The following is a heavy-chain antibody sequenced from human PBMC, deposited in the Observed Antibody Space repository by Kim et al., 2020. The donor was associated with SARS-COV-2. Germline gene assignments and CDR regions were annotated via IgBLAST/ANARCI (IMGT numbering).Heavy chain of an antibody. D-gene: IGHD6-6*01. CDR3: ARRGSSSGPSYYYYYMDV. CDR2: IYYSGST. J-gene: IGHJ6*03. Sequence: SETLSLTCTVSGGSISSYYWSWIRQPPGKGLEWIGYIYYSGSTNYNPSLKSRVTISVDTSKNQFSLKLSSVTAADTAVYYCARRGSSSGPSYYYYYMDV. CDR1: GGSISSYY. V-gene: IGHV4-59*08.